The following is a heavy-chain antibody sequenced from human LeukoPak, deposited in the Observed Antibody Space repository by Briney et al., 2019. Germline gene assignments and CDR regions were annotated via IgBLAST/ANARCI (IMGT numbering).Heavy chain of an antibody. CDR3: ARVEERLLWFGEPLFYFDY. D-gene: IGHD3-10*01. CDR2: INPSGGST. CDR1: GYTFTSYY. J-gene: IGHJ4*02. V-gene: IGHV1-46*01. Sequence: GASVKVSCKASGYTFTSYYMHWVRQAPGQGLEWMGIINPSGGSTSYAQKFQGRVTMTRDTSTSTVYMELSSLRSEDTAVYYCARVEERLLWFGEPLFYFDYWGQGTLVTVSS.